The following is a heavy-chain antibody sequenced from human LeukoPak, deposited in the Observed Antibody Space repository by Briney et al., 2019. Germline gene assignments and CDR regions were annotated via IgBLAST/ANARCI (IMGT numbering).Heavy chain of an antibody. J-gene: IGHJ4*02. D-gene: IGHD6-6*01. V-gene: IGHV3-53*01. Sequence: GGSLRLSCAASGFTVSSIHMVWVRQAPGKGLEWVSVTYTGGNSYYADSVKGRFTVSRDNAENSLYLQMSSLRAEDTAVYYCARLTQLARGRYWGQGTLVTVSS. CDR3: ARLTQLARGRY. CDR2: TYTGGNS. CDR1: GFTVSSIH.